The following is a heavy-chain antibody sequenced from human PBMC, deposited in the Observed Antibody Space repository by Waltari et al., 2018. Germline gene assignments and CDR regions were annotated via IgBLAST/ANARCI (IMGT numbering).Heavy chain of an antibody. J-gene: IGHJ4*02. V-gene: IGHV4-59*12. CDR1: GGSINNYF. CDR3: ARWNSPGRYFGD. Sequence: QVQLQEPGPGLVKPSETLSLTCSVSGGSINNYFWNWIRQPPGKGLQWIGYIRHTGITKSNPSLKSRVTMAVDTSKGQVSLRLTSVSATDTAVYFCARWNSPGRYFGDWGQGTPVTVSS. D-gene: IGHD1-1*01. CDR2: IRHTGIT.